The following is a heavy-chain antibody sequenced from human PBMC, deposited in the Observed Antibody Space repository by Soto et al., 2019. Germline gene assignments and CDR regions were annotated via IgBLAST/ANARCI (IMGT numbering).Heavy chain of an antibody. D-gene: IGHD5-12*01. J-gene: IGHJ4*02. CDR3: ARDGHGYDYFDY. CDR1: GFTFSSYS. Sequence: EVQLVESGGGLVKPGGSLRLSCAASGFTFSSYSMNWVRQAPGKGLEWVSSISSSSSYIYYADSVKGRFTISRDNAKNSLYLQMNSLRAEDTAVYYCARDGHGYDYFDYWGQGTLVTVSS. CDR2: ISSSSSYI. V-gene: IGHV3-21*01.